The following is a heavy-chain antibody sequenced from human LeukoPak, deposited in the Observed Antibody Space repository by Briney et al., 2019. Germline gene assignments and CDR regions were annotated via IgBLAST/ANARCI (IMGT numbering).Heavy chain of an antibody. V-gene: IGHV1-18*01. CDR2: ISAYNGNT. D-gene: IGHD6-6*01. CDR3: ASAPLKEYSSSYGLNLIYYYYYYMDV. CDR1: GYTFTSYG. Sequence: ASVQVSCKASGYTFTSYGISWVRQAPGQGLEWMGWISAYNGNTNYAQKLQGRVTMTRNTSISTAYMELSSLRSEDTAVYYCASAPLKEYSSSYGLNLIYYYYYYMDVWGKGTTVTVSS. J-gene: IGHJ6*03.